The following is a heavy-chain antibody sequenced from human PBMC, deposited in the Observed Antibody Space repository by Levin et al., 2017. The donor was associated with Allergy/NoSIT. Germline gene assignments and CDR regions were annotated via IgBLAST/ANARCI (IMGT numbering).Heavy chain of an antibody. CDR2: ISSGSTSI. Sequence: PGGSLRLSCAASGFTFNTYTMNWVRQAPGKGLEWLSYISSGSTSISYADSVKGRFTISRDNAENSLYLQMNSLRAEDTAVYYCASSKSLDSWGQGTLVTVSS. CDR1: GFTFNTYT. V-gene: IGHV3-48*01. CDR3: ASSKSLDS. J-gene: IGHJ4*02.